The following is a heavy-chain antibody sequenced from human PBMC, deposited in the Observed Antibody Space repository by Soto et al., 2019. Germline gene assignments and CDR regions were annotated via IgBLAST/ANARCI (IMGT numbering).Heavy chain of an antibody. D-gene: IGHD6-13*01. CDR1: GYSFTSYW. Sequence: PGESLKISCKGSGYSFTSYWIGWVRQMPGKGLEWMGIIYPGDSDTRYSPSFQGQVTISADKSISTAYLQWSSLKASDTAMYYCARRLAAAGKVYYYGMDVWGQGTTVTVSS. CDR2: IYPGDSDT. CDR3: ARRLAAAGKVYYYGMDV. V-gene: IGHV5-51*01. J-gene: IGHJ6*02.